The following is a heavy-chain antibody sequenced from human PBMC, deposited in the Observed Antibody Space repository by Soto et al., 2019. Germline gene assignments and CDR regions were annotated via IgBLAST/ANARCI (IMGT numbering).Heavy chain of an antibody. CDR3: ARVTYYYGSGSYYPPTF. J-gene: IGHJ4*02. CDR2: IIPIFGTA. D-gene: IGHD3-10*01. CDR1: GGTFSSYA. Sequence: QVQLVQSGAEVKKSGSSVKVSCKASGGTFSSYAIIWVRQAPGQGLEWMGGIIPIFGTAKYAQKFQGRVTITADESTSTAYMELSSLRSEDTALYYCARVTYYYGSGSYYPPTFWGQGTLVTVSS. V-gene: IGHV1-69*12.